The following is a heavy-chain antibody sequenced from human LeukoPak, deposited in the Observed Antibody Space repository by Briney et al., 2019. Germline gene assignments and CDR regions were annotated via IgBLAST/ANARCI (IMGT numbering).Heavy chain of an antibody. CDR1: GFTFSSYG. V-gene: IGHV3-30*02. Sequence: PGGSLRLSCAASGFTFSSYGMHWVRRAPGKGLEWVAFIRYDGSNKYYADSVKGRFTISRDNSKNTLYLHVNSLRPEDTAVYYCARERSGWYLGAFDIWGQGTMVTVSS. CDR3: ARERSGWYLGAFDI. D-gene: IGHD6-19*01. CDR2: IRYDGSNK. J-gene: IGHJ3*02.